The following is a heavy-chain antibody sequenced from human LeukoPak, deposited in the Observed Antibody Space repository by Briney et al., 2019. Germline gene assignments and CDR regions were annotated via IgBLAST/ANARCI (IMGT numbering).Heavy chain of an antibody. V-gene: IGHV3-11*04. CDR3: AGRRDGYNYDYYMDV. Sequence: GGSLRLSCAASGFTFSDYYMSWIRQAPGKGLEWVSYISSSGSTIYYADSVKGRFTISRDNAKNSLYLQMNSLRAEDTAVYYCAGRRDGYNYDYYMDVWGEGTTVTVSS. J-gene: IGHJ6*03. CDR1: GFTFSDYY. CDR2: ISSSGSTI. D-gene: IGHD5-24*01.